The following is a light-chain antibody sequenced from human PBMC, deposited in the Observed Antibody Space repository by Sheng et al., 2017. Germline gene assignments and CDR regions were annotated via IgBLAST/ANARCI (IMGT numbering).Light chain of an antibody. CDR2: GAT. V-gene: IGKV3-20*01. J-gene: IGKJ3*01. Sequence: EIVLTQSPGTLSLSPGERATLSCRASQSVASNYLAWYQHKPGQAPRLLIYGATTRATGIPDRFSGSGSGTDFNLTISRLEPADFAVYYCQQYATSTGFTFGPGTKVDLK. CDR1: QSVASNY. CDR3: QQYATSTGFT.